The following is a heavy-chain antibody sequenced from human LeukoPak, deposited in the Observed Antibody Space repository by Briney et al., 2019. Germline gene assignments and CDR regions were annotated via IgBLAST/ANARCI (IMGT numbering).Heavy chain of an antibody. CDR2: VSGSGVRT. Sequence: GGSLRLSCAASGFTFSSYGMTWVRQAPGKGLEWVSGVSGSGVRTDYADSVKGGFTISRDNAKNTLYLQVNSLGVEDTAVYYCAKGSREWELLDAFDFWGQGTMVTVSS. V-gene: IGHV3-23*01. CDR3: AKGSREWELLDAFDF. D-gene: IGHD1-26*01. CDR1: GFTFSSYG. J-gene: IGHJ3*01.